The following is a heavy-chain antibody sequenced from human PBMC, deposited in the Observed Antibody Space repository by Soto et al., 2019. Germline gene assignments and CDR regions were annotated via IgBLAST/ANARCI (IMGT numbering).Heavy chain of an antibody. CDR1: GFTSSSHA. Sequence: HPGGSLRLSCAASGFTSSSHAMNWVRQAPGKGLEWVSSISGSGGGSYYADSVKGRFTISRDNSENTLYLQMNSLRAEDTAVYYCAKYWDIAAAGTSDYWGQGTLVTVS. CDR3: AKYWDIAAAGTSDY. V-gene: IGHV3-23*01. D-gene: IGHD6-13*01. CDR2: ISGSGGGS. J-gene: IGHJ4*02.